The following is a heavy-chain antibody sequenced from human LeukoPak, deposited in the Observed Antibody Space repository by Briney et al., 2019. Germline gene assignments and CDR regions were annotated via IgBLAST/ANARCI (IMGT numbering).Heavy chain of an antibody. CDR3: ARYNSAWKTDDY. Sequence: GGSLRLSCAASGFTFNSYWMTWVRQAPGKGLEWVADVKQDGSDKYYAGSVKGRFTISRDNAKNSLYLQMNSLRAEDTAVYFCARYNSAWKTDDYWGQGTLVTVSS. CDR1: GFTFNSYW. CDR2: VKQDGSDK. V-gene: IGHV3-7*03. J-gene: IGHJ4*02. D-gene: IGHD6-19*01.